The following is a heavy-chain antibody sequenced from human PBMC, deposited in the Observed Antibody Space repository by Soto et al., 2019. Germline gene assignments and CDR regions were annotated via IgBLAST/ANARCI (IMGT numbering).Heavy chain of an antibody. Sequence: KPSETLSLTCAVSGDSIGSTGFFWGWIRQPPGKGLDWIGSVYSRGGTYYNPSLKSRVTISVDTSKNQFSLKLSSVTAADTAVYYCARHFPIHDNTGSYQYYFDFWGQGALVTVSS. D-gene: IGHD3-10*01. J-gene: IGHJ4*02. CDR1: GDSIGSTGFF. V-gene: IGHV4-39*01. CDR3: ARHFPIHDNTGSYQYYFDF. CDR2: VYSRGGT.